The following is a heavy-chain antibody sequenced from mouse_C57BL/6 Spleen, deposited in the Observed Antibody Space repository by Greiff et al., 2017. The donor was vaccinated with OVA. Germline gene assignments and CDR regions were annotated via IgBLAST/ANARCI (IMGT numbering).Heavy chain of an antibody. D-gene: IGHD2-2*01. V-gene: IGHV1-80*01. CDR3: AIGGGYDGFAY. J-gene: IGHJ3*01. CDR1: GYAFSSYW. CDR2: IYPGDGDS. Sequence: VQLQQSGAELVKPGASVKISCKASGYAFSSYWMNWVKQRPGKGLEWIGQIYPGDGDSNYNGKFKGKAPLTADKSSSTAYMQLSSLTYEDSAVYFCAIGGGYDGFAYWGQGTLVTVSA.